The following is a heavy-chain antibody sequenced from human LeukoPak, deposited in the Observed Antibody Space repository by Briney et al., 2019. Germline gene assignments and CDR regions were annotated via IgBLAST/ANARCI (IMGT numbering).Heavy chain of an antibody. CDR2: IYTGDSKP. D-gene: IGHD6-13*01. Sequence: GESLKISCKGSGYRFTNHWIGWVRQLPGRGLEWLGVIYTGDSKPTYSPSFQGQVTISADKSINTAYLQWSSLTASDTAMYYCARKAAAAGYFDYWGQGTLVTVSS. CDR1: GYRFTNHW. V-gene: IGHV5-51*01. J-gene: IGHJ4*02. CDR3: ARKAAAAGYFDY.